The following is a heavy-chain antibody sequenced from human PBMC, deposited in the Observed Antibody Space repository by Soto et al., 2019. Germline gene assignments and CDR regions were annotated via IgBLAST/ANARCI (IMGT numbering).Heavy chain of an antibody. J-gene: IGHJ5*02. CDR2: MNPNSGNT. Sequence: ASVKVSCKASGYTFTSYDINWVRQATGQGFEYLGWMNPNSGNTGYVKKFQGRFTISRDSSKNTVYLQMNSLRVDDTAVYYCARDYSVSGSYAPWFDPWGQGTLVTVSS. CDR1: GYTFTSYD. D-gene: IGHD3-10*01. CDR3: ARDYSVSGSYAPWFDP. V-gene: IGHV1-8*01.